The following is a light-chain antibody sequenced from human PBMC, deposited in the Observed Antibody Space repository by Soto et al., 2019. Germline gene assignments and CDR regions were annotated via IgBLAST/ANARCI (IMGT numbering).Light chain of an antibody. Sequence: EIVLTQSPGTLSLSPGERATLSCRASQSVSSTYLAWYQQKPGQAPRLLIYGASSRATGIPDRFGGSGSGTDFTLTISRLEPEDFAVYYCQQYGSSPGFTFGPGTKVDIK. CDR2: GAS. CDR1: QSVSSTY. V-gene: IGKV3-20*01. J-gene: IGKJ3*01. CDR3: QQYGSSPGFT.